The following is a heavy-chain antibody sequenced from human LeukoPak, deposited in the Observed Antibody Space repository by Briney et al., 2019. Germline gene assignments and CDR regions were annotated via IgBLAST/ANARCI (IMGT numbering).Heavy chain of an antibody. V-gene: IGHV4-34*01. CDR1: GGSFSGYY. CDR2: TNHSGST. Sequence: KPSETLSLTCAVYGGSFSGYYWSWIGQPPGKGLEWIGETNHSGSTNYNPSLKSRVTISVDTSKNPFSLKLSSVTAADTAVYYCARASMVRGPIPGTWFDPWGQGTLVTVSS. CDR3: ARASMVRGPIPGTWFDP. D-gene: IGHD3-10*01. J-gene: IGHJ5*02.